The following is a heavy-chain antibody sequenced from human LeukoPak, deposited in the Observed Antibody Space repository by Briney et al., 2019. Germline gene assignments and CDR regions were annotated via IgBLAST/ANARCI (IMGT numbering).Heavy chain of an antibody. CDR3: ARGGLYCSSSSCTPDWFDP. Sequence: SETLSLTCAVYGGSFSGYYWSWIRQPPGKGLEWIGEINHSGSTIYNPSLKSRVTISVDTSKNQFSLKLTSVTAADTAVYYCARGGLYCSSSSCTPDWFDPWGQGTLVTVSS. V-gene: IGHV4-34*01. CDR2: INHSGST. CDR1: GGSFSGYY. D-gene: IGHD2-2*01. J-gene: IGHJ5*02.